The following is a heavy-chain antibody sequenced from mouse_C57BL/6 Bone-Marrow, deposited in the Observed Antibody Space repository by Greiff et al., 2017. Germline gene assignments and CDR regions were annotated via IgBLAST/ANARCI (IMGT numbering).Heavy chain of an antibody. V-gene: IGHV1-50*01. CDR1: GYTFTSYW. D-gene: IGHD2-3*01. Sequence: QVQLQQPGAELVKPGASVKLSCKASGYTFTSYWMQWVKQRPGQGLEWIGEIDPSDSYTNYNQKFKGKATLTVDTSSSTAYMQLSSLTSEDSAVYYCASGYYEIAMDYWGQGTSVTVSS. CDR3: ASGYYEIAMDY. CDR2: IDPSDSYT. J-gene: IGHJ4*01.